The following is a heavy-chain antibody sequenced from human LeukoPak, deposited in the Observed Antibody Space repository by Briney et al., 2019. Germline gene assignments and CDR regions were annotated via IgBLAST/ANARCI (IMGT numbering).Heavy chain of an antibody. V-gene: IGHV1-69*04. D-gene: IGHD1-26*01. CDR1: GGTFSSYA. J-gene: IGHJ4*02. Sequence: SVKVSCEASGGTFSSYAISWVRQAPGQGLEWMGRIIPILGIANYAQKLQGRVTMTTDTSTSTAYMELRSLRSDDTAVYYCAREEADSGSYYVDYWGQGTLVTVSS. CDR3: AREEADSGSYYVDY. CDR2: IIPILGIA.